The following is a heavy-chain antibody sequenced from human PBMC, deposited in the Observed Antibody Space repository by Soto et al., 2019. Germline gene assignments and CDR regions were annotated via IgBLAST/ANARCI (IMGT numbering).Heavy chain of an antibody. CDR2: IYWDDDK. CDR1: GFSLSTIGGG. D-gene: IGHD5-18*01. J-gene: IGHJ6*02. Sequence: QITLKESGPTLVKPTQTLTLTCSFSGFSLSTIGGGVGWIRQPPGKALEWLALIYWDDDKRYSPSLKSRLTITKDTSKNQVVLTMTNMDPVDTATYDCAQARRGYAYYGMDVWGQGTTVTVSS. CDR3: AQARRGYAYYGMDV. V-gene: IGHV2-5*02.